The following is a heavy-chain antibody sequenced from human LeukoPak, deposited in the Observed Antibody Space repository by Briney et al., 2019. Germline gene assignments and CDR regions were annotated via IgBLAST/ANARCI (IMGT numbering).Heavy chain of an antibody. V-gene: IGHV4-59*01. Sequence: SETLSLTCTVSGGSISSYYWSWIRQPPGKGLEWIGYIYYSGSTNYNPSLNSRVTISVDTSKNQFSLKLSSVTAADTAVYYCARQTGRVIRDYYYYGMDVWGQGTTVTVSS. CDR1: GGSISSYY. D-gene: IGHD3-22*01. J-gene: IGHJ6*02. CDR2: IYYSGST. CDR3: ARQTGRVIRDYYYYGMDV.